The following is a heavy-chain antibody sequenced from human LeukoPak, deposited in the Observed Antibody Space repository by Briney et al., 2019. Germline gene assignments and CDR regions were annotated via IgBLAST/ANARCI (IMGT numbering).Heavy chain of an antibody. CDR3: ARGVDTAMVTDY. CDR1: GGPISSYY. J-gene: IGHJ4*02. V-gene: IGHV4-59*01. Sequence: TSETLSLTCTVSGGPISSYYWSWIRQPPGKGLEWIGYIYYSGSTNYNPSLKSRVTISVDTSKNQFSLKLSSVTAADTAVYYCARGVDTAMVTDYWGQGTLVTVSS. D-gene: IGHD5-18*01. CDR2: IYYSGST.